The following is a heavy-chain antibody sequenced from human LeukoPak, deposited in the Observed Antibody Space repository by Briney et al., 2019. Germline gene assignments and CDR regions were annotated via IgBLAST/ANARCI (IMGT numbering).Heavy chain of an antibody. CDR1: GYTFTGYY. CDR2: IIPIFGTA. V-gene: IGHV1-69*13. Sequence: HGASVKVSCKASGYTFTGYYMHWVRQAPGQGLEWVGGIIPIFGTANYAQKFQGRVTITADESTSTAYMELSSLRSEDTAVYYCAQLVHRWFDPWGQGTLVTVSS. D-gene: IGHD6-13*01. CDR3: AQLVHRWFDP. J-gene: IGHJ5*02.